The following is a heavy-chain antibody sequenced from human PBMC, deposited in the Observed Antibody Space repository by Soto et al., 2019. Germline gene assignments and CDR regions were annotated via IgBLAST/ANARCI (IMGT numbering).Heavy chain of an antibody. CDR3: ARSDNYVPFEY. V-gene: IGHV4-30-4*01. CDR1: GGSISSGDYK. J-gene: IGHJ4*02. CDR2: IYYSGYN. Sequence: QVQLQESGPGLVKPSQTLSLTCTVSGGSISSGDYKWSWIRQPPGKGLEWIGYIYYSGYNYNNPSLSSRVPMSVDPSKNLFSLKLSSVTAADTAVYYCARSDNYVPFEYWGQGTLVTVSS. D-gene: IGHD4-4*01.